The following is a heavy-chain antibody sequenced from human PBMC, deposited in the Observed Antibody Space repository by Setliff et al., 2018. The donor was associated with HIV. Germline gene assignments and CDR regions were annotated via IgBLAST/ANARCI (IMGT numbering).Heavy chain of an antibody. CDR2: IYSSGST. Sequence: SETLSLTCSVXGVSISNYYWSWIRQPPGKGLEWIGFIYSSGSTNYNPSLKSRVTISVDTSKNQFSLKLNSVTAADTAVYYCARNVGGLRSAVNWFDPWGQGTLVTVSS. CDR3: ARNVGGLRSAVNWFDP. V-gene: IGHV4-59*08. D-gene: IGHD4-17*01. J-gene: IGHJ5*02. CDR1: GVSISNYY.